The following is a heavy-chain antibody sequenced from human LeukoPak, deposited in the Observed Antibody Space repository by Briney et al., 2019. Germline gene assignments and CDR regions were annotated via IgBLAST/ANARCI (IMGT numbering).Heavy chain of an antibody. V-gene: IGHV3-23*01. Sequence: GGSLRLSCAASGFMFRNYAMSWVRQAPGKGLEWVSGISGTGGSTYYADSVKGRFTISRDNSKNTLSLQMNSLRAEDTAVYYCAKDPGTYCGGDCYVDYWGQGTLVTVSS. D-gene: IGHD2-21*02. J-gene: IGHJ4*02. CDR2: ISGTGGST. CDR1: GFMFRNYA. CDR3: AKDPGTYCGGDCYVDY.